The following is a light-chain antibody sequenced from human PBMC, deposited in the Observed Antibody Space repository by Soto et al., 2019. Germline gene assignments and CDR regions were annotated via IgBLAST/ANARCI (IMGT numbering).Light chain of an antibody. CDR1: QSIGTY. CDR2: AAS. Sequence: AIRMTQSPSSFSASTGDRVTITCRASQSIGTYLAWYQQIPGRAPKLLIFAASTLQRGVPSRFSRSGSRTDFTLTIRCLQSEDFATYYCQQYYIYPPTFGGGTKV. J-gene: IGKJ4*01. CDR3: QQYYIYPPT. V-gene: IGKV1-8*01.